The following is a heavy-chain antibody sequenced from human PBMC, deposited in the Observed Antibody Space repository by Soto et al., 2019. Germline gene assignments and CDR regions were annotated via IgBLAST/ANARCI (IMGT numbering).Heavy chain of an antibody. CDR2: IYYSGGT. CDR3: ASIYDSSGYYYGNNWFDP. Sequence: SETLSLTCTVSGHSISSSNYYWSWIRQHPGKGLEWIGYIYYSGGTYYNPSLKSRVTISVDTSKNQFSLELSSVTAADTAVYYCASIYDSSGYYYGNNWFDPWGQGTLVTVSS. J-gene: IGHJ5*02. V-gene: IGHV4-31*03. CDR1: GHSISSSNYY. D-gene: IGHD3-22*01.